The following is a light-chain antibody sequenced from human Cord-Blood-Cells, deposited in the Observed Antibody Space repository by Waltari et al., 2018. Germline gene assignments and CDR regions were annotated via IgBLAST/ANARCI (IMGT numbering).Light chain of an antibody. CDR2: GKN. CDR3: NSRDSSGNHLV. Sequence: KFTQHPAVSVPLGQTVRITSKGEAITSFYPTWYQQKPGQAPVLVIYGKNNRPSGIPDRFSGSSSGNTASLTITGAQAEDEADYYCNSRDSSGNHLVFGGGTKLTVL. J-gene: IGLJ2*01. V-gene: IGLV3-19*01. CDR1: AITSFY.